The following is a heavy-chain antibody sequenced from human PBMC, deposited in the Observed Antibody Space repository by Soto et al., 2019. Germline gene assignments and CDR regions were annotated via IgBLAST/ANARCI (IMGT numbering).Heavy chain of an antibody. CDR2: SYYSGST. CDR1: GGSISSYY. Sequence: QVQLQESGPGLVKPSETLSLTCTVSGGSISSYYWSWIRQPPGKGLELIGYSYYSGSTNYNPSLKSRVPIAVDTSKNQYALKLSSVAAAEPAVYYCARLWGWYVDYWGQGTLVTVSS. J-gene: IGHJ4*02. D-gene: IGHD3-16*01. CDR3: ARLWGWYVDY. V-gene: IGHV4-59*08.